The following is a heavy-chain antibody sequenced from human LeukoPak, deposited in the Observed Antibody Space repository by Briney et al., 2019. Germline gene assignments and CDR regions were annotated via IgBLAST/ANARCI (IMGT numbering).Heavy chain of an antibody. D-gene: IGHD3-10*01. CDR1: GGSISRYY. Sequence: SETLSLTCTVSGGSISRYYWSWIRQPPGKGLEWIGYIYYSGSTNYNPSLKSRVTISVDTSKNQFSLKLTSVTAADTAVYYCARGGSWFDPWGQGTLVTVSS. CDR2: IYYSGST. V-gene: IGHV4-59*01. CDR3: ARGGSWFDP. J-gene: IGHJ5*02.